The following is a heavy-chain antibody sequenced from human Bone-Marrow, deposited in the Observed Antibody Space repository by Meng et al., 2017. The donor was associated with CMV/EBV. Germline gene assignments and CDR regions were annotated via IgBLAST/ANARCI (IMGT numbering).Heavy chain of an antibody. CDR3: ARSSGWSRFDY. V-gene: IGHV1-2*02. CDR2: INPNDDT. D-gene: IGHD6-19*01. Sequence: QGQRGGAGAEVKKPGASVKVACNASGYTGTDYYIHWVRQAPGQWLEWMGWINPNDDTNYAQNFQGRVTMTRDMSINTVYMELSRLTSDDTAVYYCARSSGWSRFDYWGLGTLVTVFS. J-gene: IGHJ4*02. CDR1: GYTGTDYY.